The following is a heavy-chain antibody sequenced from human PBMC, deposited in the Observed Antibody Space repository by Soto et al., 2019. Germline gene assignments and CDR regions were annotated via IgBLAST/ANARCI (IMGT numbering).Heavy chain of an antibody. CDR3: AKAESGYSYGYIGDY. J-gene: IGHJ4*02. CDR2: ISYDGSNK. D-gene: IGHD5-18*01. CDR1: GFTFSSYG. Sequence: QVQLVESGGGVVQPGRSLRLSCAASGFTFSSYGMHWVRQAPGKGLEWVAVISYDGSNKYYADSVKGRFTISRDNSKNRLYLQMNSVRAEDTAVYYCAKAESGYSYGYIGDYWGQGTLVTVSS. V-gene: IGHV3-30*18.